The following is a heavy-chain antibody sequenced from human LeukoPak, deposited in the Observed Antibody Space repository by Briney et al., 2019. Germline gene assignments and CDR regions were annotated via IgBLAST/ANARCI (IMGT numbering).Heavy chain of an antibody. CDR3: AKGTTTPTAGTLEKDAFDI. CDR2: MRYDGSYK. J-gene: IGHJ3*02. Sequence: GGSLRLSCAASGFTFSSYDMHWVRQAPGKGLGWVAVMRYDGSYKYYSDSVKGRFTISRDNSMKTLYLQMNSLRAEHSAVYYCAKGTTTPTAGTLEKDAFDIWGQGTVVTVSS. V-gene: IGHV3-30*18. D-gene: IGHD1-1*01. CDR1: GFTFSSYD.